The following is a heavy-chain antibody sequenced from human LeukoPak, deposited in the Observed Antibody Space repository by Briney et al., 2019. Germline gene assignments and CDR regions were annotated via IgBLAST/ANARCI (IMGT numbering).Heavy chain of an antibody. V-gene: IGHV3-23*01. D-gene: IGHD3-9*01. Sequence: PGGSLRLSCAASGFTFSSYAMSWVRQAPGKGLEWVSTINDSGGSRNYADSVKGRFTISRDNSKNTLHLQMNNLRAEDTAVYYCASRDDILTGYYPIHWGQGTLVTVSS. CDR1: GFTFSSYA. CDR2: INDSGGSR. J-gene: IGHJ4*02. CDR3: ASRDDILTGYYPIH.